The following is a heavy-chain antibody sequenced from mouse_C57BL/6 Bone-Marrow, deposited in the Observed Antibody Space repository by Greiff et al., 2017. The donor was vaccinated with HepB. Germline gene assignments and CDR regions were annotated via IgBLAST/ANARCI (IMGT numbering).Heavy chain of an antibody. CDR1: GFSFNTYA. D-gene: IGHD2-5*01. CDR3: GSSNLWSYYAMDY. J-gene: IGHJ4*01. Sequence: EAGGGLVQPKGSLKLSCAAPGFSFNTYAMNWVRQAPGKGLEWVARIRSKSNNYATYYVDSVKDRFTISRDDSESMLYLQMNNLKTEDTAMYYCGSSNLWSYYAMDYWGQGTSVTVSS. V-gene: IGHV10-1*01. CDR2: IRSKSNNYAT.